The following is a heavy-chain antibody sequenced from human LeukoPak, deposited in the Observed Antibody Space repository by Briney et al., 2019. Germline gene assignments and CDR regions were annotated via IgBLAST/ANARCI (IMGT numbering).Heavy chain of an antibody. CDR2: ISGSGGNT. Sequence: GGSLRLSCAASGFSFSSYAMTWVRQAPGKGPEWVSVISGSGGNTYYADSVKGRFTISRDNSNNTLFLQMNSLRAEDTAVYYCAKDYSNPYTMDVWGQGTTVTVSS. J-gene: IGHJ6*02. CDR3: AKDYSNPYTMDV. D-gene: IGHD3-10*01. V-gene: IGHV3-23*01. CDR1: GFSFSSYA.